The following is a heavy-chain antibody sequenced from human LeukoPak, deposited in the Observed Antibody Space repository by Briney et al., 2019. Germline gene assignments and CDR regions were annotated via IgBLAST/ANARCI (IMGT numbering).Heavy chain of an antibody. Sequence: ASVKVSCKASGYTFTGYYMHWVRQAPGQGLEWMGWINPNSGGTNYAQTFQGRVTMTRDTSISTACMELSRLRSDDTAVYYCARAHSGGSVGWFDPWGQGTLVTVSS. CDR1: GYTFTGYY. V-gene: IGHV1-2*02. CDR3: ARAHSGGSVGWFDP. D-gene: IGHD2-15*01. CDR2: INPNSGGT. J-gene: IGHJ5*02.